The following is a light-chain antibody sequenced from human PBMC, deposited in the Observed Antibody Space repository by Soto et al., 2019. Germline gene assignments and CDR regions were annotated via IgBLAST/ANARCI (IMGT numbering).Light chain of an antibody. J-gene: IGLJ2*01. CDR2: RNN. CDR1: SSNIGSNY. V-gene: IGLV1-47*01. Sequence: QSVLTQPPSASGTPGQRVTISCSGSSSNIGSNYVYWYQPLPGTAPKLLIYRNNQRPSVVPDRFSGSKSGTSASLAISGLRSEDEADYYCAAWDDSLSGVVFGGGTKVTVL. CDR3: AAWDDSLSGVV.